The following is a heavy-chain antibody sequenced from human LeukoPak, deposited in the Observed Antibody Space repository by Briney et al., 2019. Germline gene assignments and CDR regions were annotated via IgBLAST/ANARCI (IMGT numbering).Heavy chain of an antibody. CDR2: INPNSGGT. D-gene: IGHD3-3*01. Sequence: GASVKVSCKASGYTFTGYYMHWVRQAPGQGLEWMGWINPNSGGTNYAQKFQGRVTMTRDTSISTAYMELSRLRSDDTAVYYCARVDFWSGYYHTGFDYWGQGTLVTVSS. V-gene: IGHV1-2*02. CDR3: ARVDFWSGYYHTGFDY. J-gene: IGHJ4*02. CDR1: GYTFTGYY.